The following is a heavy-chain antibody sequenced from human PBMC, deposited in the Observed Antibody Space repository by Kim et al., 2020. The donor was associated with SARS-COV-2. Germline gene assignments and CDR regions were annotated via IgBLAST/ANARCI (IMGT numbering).Heavy chain of an antibody. D-gene: IGHD1-26*01. V-gene: IGHV3-23*01. CDR2: ISGSGGST. CDR1: GFTFSSYA. J-gene: IGHJ4*02. CDR3: AKDGARRNSGSYCDY. Sequence: GGSLRLSCAASGFTFSSYAMSWVRQAPGKGLEWVSAISGSGGSTYYADSVKGRFTISRDNSKNTLYLQMNSLRAEDTAVYYCAKDGARRNSGSYCDYWGQGTLVTVSS.